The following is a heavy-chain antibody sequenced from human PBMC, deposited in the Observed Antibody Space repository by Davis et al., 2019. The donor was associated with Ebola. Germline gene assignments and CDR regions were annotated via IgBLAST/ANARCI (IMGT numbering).Heavy chain of an antibody. D-gene: IGHD5-24*01. CDR3: VTMAAF. CDR2: IKSKNDGETT. V-gene: IGHV3-15*07. J-gene: IGHJ4*02. Sequence: PGGSLRLSCPASGFPFSQTWLNWVRQAPGKGLEWVGRIKSKNDGETTDYAAPVRGRFTMSRDDSKNTLFQQMDSLKTEDTGIYFCVTMAAFWGQGTLVTVSS. CDR1: GFPFSQTW.